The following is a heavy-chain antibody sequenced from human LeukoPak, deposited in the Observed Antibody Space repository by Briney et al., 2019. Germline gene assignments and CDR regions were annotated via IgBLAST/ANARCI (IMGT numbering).Heavy chain of an antibody. CDR2: ISSSSSTI. D-gene: IGHD3-9*01. CDR1: GFTFSSYS. CDR3: ARGPGTYYDILTGYYYGDYFDY. V-gene: IGHV3-48*04. Sequence: GGSLRLSCAASGFTFSSYSMNWVRQAPGKGLEWVSYISSSSSTIYYADSVKGRFTISRDNAKNSLYLQMNSLRAEDTAVYYCARGPGTYYDILTGYYYGDYFDYWGQGTLVTVSS. J-gene: IGHJ4*02.